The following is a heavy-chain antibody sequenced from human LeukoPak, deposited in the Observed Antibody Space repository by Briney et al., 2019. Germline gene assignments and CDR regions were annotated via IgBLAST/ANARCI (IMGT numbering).Heavy chain of an antibody. Sequence: PSETLSLTCTVSGGSLSSYYWSWTRQPPGKGLEWIGYIYYSGSTNYNPSLKSRVTISVDTSKNQFSLKLSSVTAADTAVYYCARFSSGWSTGGYFDYWGQGTLVTVSS. CDR1: GGSLSSYY. J-gene: IGHJ4*02. D-gene: IGHD6-19*01. CDR2: IYYSGST. CDR3: ARFSSGWSTGGYFDY. V-gene: IGHV4-59*01.